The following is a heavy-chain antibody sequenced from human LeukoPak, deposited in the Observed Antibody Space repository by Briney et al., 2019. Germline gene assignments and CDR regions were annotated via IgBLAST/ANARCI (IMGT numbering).Heavy chain of an antibody. D-gene: IGHD1-1*01. J-gene: IGHJ4*02. CDR1: GGSFSGYY. CDR2: INHSGST. CDR3: ARQGTRPTALEY. Sequence: PSETLSLTCAVYGGSFSGYYWSWIRQPPGKGLEWIGEINHSGSTNYNPSLKSRVTISVDTSKNQSSLKLSSVTAADTAVYYCARQGTRPTALEYWGQGTLVTVSS. V-gene: IGHV4-34*01.